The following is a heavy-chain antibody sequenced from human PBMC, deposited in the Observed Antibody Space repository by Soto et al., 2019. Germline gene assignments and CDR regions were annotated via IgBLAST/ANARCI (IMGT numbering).Heavy chain of an antibody. CDR1: GGTFNSYG. J-gene: IGHJ4*02. CDR3: ARVRVIRGVIPSHFGL. Sequence: QAHLAQSGAEVKKPGSSVTVSCKASGGTFNSYGISGWRRAPEQGLVGLGVIIPLYRTVNYAQKFQGRVSITADKSTSTAYMDLNSLRSDDTAVYYCARVRVIRGVIPSHFGLWGQGTQVTVSS. CDR2: IIPLYRTV. D-gene: IGHD3-10*01. V-gene: IGHV1-69*06.